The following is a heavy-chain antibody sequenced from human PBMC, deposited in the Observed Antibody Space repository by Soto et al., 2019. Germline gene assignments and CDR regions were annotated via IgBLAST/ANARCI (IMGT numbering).Heavy chain of an antibody. Sequence: EVQLVESGGGLVQPGGSLRLSCAASGFIIDTYAMHWVRQAPGKGLEWVSYISSSGTIVNYADSVKGRFATSRDNAMNSLYLQMNSLRAEDTAVYYCARLAYKSGSHGCWGQGTLVTVSS. CDR3: ARLAYKSGSHGC. D-gene: IGHD5-12*01. J-gene: IGHJ4*02. V-gene: IGHV3-48*01. CDR1: GFIIDTYA. CDR2: ISSSGTIV.